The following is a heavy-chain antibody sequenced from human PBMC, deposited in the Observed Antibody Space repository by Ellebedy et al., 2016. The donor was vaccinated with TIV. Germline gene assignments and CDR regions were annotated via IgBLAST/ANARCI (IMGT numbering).Heavy chain of an antibody. D-gene: IGHD6-19*01. CDR3: ARGVYTSGWYDY. Sequence: MPSETLSLTCTVSGASITSNYWTWIRQPPGKGLEWIGYNSYSGITNHSPSLRGRVTIPVDTSKTQFSLNLKFMTAADTGIYYCARGVYTSGWYDYWGQGFPVTVSS. CDR1: GASITSNY. V-gene: IGHV4-59*01. CDR2: NSYSGIT. J-gene: IGHJ4*02.